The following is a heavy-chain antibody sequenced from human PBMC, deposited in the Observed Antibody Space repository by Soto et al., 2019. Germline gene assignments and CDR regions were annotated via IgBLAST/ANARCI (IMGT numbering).Heavy chain of an antibody. V-gene: IGHV1-69*06. CDR3: ARGVVVVTNYYFDQ. J-gene: IGHJ4*02. CDR2: ILPIYSTRNYA. Sequence: QVQLVQSGAEVRKPGSSVKVSCKASGGTFNKYAISWVRQAPGQGPEWMGGILPIYSTRNYANYAHKFQGRVTITVDTSTSTAYMELNGLKSDDTAIYYCARGVVVVTNYYFDQWGQGTLVTVSS. D-gene: IGHD2-2*01. CDR1: GGTFNKYA.